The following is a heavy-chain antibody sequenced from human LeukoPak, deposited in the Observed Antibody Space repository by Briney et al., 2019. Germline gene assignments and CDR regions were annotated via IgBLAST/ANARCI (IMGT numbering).Heavy chain of an antibody. J-gene: IGHJ4*02. V-gene: IGHV3-9*01. Sequence: GGSLRLSCAASGFTFDDYAMHWVRQAPGKGLEWVSGISWNSGSIGYADSVKGRFTISRDNAKNSLYLQMNSLRAEDTALYYCAKGSPEYYYDSSGYSLDYWGQETLVTVSS. CDR2: ISWNSGSI. CDR3: AKGSPEYYYDSSGYSLDY. D-gene: IGHD3-22*01. CDR1: GFTFDDYA.